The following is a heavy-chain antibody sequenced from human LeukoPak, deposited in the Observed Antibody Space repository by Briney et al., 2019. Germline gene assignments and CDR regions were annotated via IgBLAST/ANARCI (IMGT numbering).Heavy chain of an antibody. D-gene: IGHD2-2*02. Sequence: GRSLRLSCAASGFTFSSYAMHWVRQAPGKGLEWVAVISYDGSNKYYADSVKGRFTISRDNSKNTLYLQMNSLRAEDTVVYYCARAVVPAAILYYYGMDVWGQGTTVTVSS. CDR1: GFTFSSYA. J-gene: IGHJ6*02. V-gene: IGHV3-30-3*01. CDR3: ARAVVPAAILYYYGMDV. CDR2: ISYDGSNK.